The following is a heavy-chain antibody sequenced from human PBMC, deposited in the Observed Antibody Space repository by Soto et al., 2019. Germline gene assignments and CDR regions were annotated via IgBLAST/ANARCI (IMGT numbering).Heavy chain of an antibody. CDR1: GFTFSSYA. D-gene: IGHD3-16*01. J-gene: IGHJ3*02. CDR2: ISVSGGTT. CDR3: AKGVGGVWSHAGFDI. Sequence: EVQLLESGGGLVQPGGSLRLSCAASGFTFSSYAMSWVRQAPGKGLEWVSTISVSGGTTYYADSVKGRFTISRDNSKNTLYLQMNSLRAEDTAVYYCAKGVGGVWSHAGFDIWGQGTMVTVSS. V-gene: IGHV3-23*01.